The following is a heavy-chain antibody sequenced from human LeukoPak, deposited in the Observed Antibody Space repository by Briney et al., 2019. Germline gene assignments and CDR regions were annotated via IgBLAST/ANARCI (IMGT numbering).Heavy chain of an antibody. CDR3: ATILPDQCQLLLSYWRPDAFDI. J-gene: IGHJ3*02. D-gene: IGHD2-2*01. CDR1: GSTFSSYG. CDR2: IRYDGSNK. V-gene: IGHV3-30*02. Sequence: HPGGSLRLSCAASGSTFSSYGMHWVRQAPGKGLEWVAFIRYDGSNKYYADSVKGRFTISRDNSKNTLYLQMNSLRAEDTAVYYCATILPDQCQLLLSYWRPDAFDIWGQGTMVTVSS.